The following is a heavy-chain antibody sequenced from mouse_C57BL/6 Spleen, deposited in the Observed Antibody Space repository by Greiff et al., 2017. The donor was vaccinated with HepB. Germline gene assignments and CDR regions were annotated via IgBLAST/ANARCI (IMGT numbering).Heavy chain of an antibody. Sequence: QVQLQQPGAELVKPGASVKLSCKASGYTFTSYWMQWVKQRPGQGLEWIGEIDPSDSYTNYNQKFKGKATLTVDTSSSTAYMQLSSLTSEDSAVYYCAEGRSGTWFAYWGQGTLVTVSA. CDR2: IDPSDSYT. D-gene: IGHD1-3*01. J-gene: IGHJ3*01. CDR3: AEGRSGTWFAY. V-gene: IGHV1-50*01. CDR1: GYTFTSYW.